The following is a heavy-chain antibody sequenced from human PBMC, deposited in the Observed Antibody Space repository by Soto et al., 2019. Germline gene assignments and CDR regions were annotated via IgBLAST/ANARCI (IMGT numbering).Heavy chain of an antibody. CDR1: GYTFTDYW. J-gene: IGHJ6*02. CDR3: AASIFYYGMDV. Sequence: GECLTSSCTCTGYTFTDYWIGWVRQMPGKGLEWMGIIYPGDSDTKYNPSFQGQVTISADKSITTTYLRWTSLKASDTAIYYCAASIFYYGMDVWGQGTTVTVSS. V-gene: IGHV5-51*01. CDR2: IYPGDSDT.